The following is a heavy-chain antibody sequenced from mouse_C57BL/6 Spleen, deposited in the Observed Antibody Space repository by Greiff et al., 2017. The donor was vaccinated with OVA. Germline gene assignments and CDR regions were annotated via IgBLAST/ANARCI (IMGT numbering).Heavy chain of an antibody. D-gene: IGHD1-1*01. Sequence: VQLQQSGAELVKPGASVKISCKASGYAFSSYWMNWVKQRPGKGLEWIGQIYPGDGDTNYNGKFKGKATLTADKSSSTAYMQLSSLTSEDSAVYFCSRRYDGSSYYYAMDYWGQGTSVTGSS. CDR2: IYPGDGDT. CDR1: GYAFSSYW. J-gene: IGHJ4*01. CDR3: SRRYDGSSYYYAMDY. V-gene: IGHV1-80*01.